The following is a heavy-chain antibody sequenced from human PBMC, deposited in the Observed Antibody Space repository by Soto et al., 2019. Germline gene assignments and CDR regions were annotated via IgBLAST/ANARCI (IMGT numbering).Heavy chain of an antibody. CDR1: GFTFDDYA. CDR2: ISWNGGSR. Sequence: EVQLVYSGGGLVQPGRSLRLSCAASGFTFDDYAMHWVRQAPGKGLEWVSAISWNGGSRCYVASVKGRFTISRDNAKNYMYQHMSGLRAEDSPLYYCSEPEGYGDYFGCLGQGT. D-gene: IGHD4-17*01. V-gene: IGHV3-9*01. CDR3: SEPEGYGDYFGC. J-gene: IGHJ4*02.